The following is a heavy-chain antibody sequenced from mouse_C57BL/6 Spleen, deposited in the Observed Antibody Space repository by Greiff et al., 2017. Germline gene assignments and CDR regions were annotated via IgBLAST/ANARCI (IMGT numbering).Heavy chain of an antibody. CDR3: ARGGVAHWYFDV. CDR1: GYAFSSYW. J-gene: IGHJ1*03. Sequence: QVQLKQSGAELVKPGASVKISCKASGYAFSSYWMNWVKQRPGKGLEWIGQIYPGDGDTNYNGKFKGKATLTADKSSSTAYMQLSSLTSEDSAVYFCARGGVAHWYFDVWGTGTTVTVSS. V-gene: IGHV1-80*01. CDR2: IYPGDGDT. D-gene: IGHD1-3*01.